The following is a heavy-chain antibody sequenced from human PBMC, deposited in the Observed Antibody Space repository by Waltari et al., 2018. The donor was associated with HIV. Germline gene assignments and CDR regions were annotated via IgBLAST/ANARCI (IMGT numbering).Heavy chain of an antibody. CDR3: ARGPFVGNYANY. CDR1: CCTFTNFY. V-gene: IGHV1-2*05. J-gene: IGHJ4*02. D-gene: IGHD4-4*01. CDR2: FTPQSPAT. Sequence: VQLIQSGAEMKKPEAPMHISCKTSCCTFTNFYLHCVRQAPGRRLEWMGRFTPQSPATISAHIFQDRLMMTGDTTSDTAYLELTNLTPGDRVIYFCARGPFVGNYANYWGQGTLVTV.